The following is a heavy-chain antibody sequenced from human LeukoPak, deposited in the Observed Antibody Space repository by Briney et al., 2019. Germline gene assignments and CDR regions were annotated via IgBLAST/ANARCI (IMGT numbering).Heavy chain of an antibody. CDR2: ITPFYGNT. V-gene: IGHV1-45*03. CDR3: AISRSGYSTFDY. J-gene: IGHJ4*02. D-gene: IGHD3-22*01. CDR1: GYTFTYRY. Sequence: SVKVSCKASGYTFTYRYLHWVRQAPRQALEWMGWITPFYGNTNYAQKFQDRVTITRDRSMSTAYMELSSLRSEDTAMYYCAISRSGYSTFDYWGQGTLVTVSS.